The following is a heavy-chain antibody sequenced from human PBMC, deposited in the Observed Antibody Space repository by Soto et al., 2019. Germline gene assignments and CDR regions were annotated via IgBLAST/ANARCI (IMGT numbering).Heavy chain of an antibody. CDR3: ARGGWTTYYSPFFDY. CDR2: IYWDDDK. Sequence: QITLKESGPTLVRPTQTLTLTCTFSEISRSSSGVGVGWIRQPPGKALEWLALIYWDDDKRYSPSLKSRLTITKDTSKNQVVLTLTKLDTVDTATSYCARGGWTTYYSPFFDYWGQGTLVTVSS. D-gene: IGHD3-10*01. CDR1: EISRSSSGVG. V-gene: IGHV2-5*02. J-gene: IGHJ4*02.